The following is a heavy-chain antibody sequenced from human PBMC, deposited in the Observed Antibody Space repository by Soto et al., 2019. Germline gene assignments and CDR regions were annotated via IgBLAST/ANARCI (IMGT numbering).Heavy chain of an antibody. CDR3: ARVRDFGELSYDL. V-gene: IGHV1-46*01. J-gene: IGHJ5*02. CDR1: GFIFTRFY. CDR2: IKPEDGTT. Sequence: QVQLVQSGAEVKKPGASVKVSCEASGFIFTRFYMHWVRQAPGQGPVWLAIIKPEDGTTYYAQSFQGRLIITSDTSTRTVYMEMSGLTSEDTAVYYCARVRDFGELSYDLWGQGTLVTVSS. D-gene: IGHD2-8*01.